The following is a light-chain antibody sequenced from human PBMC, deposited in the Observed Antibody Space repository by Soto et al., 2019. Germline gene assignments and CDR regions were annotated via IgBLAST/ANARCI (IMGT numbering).Light chain of an antibody. CDR3: SSFTSSTTYV. J-gene: IGLJ1*01. V-gene: IGLV2-14*01. Sequence: QSVLTQPASVSGSPGQSITISCTGTSSDVGGYNYVSWYQQHPGKVPKLIIYDVTNRPSGVSDRFSASKSGNTASLTISGLQDEDEAEYYCSSFTSSTTYVFGTGTKLTVL. CDR2: DVT. CDR1: SSDVGGYNY.